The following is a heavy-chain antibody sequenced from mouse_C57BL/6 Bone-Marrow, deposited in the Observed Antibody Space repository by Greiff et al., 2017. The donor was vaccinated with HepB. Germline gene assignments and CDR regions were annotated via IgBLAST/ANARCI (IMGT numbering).Heavy chain of an antibody. V-gene: IGHV1-82*01. D-gene: IGHD2-3*01. CDR3: ARLRWRDYAMDY. CDR1: GYAFSSSW. CDR2: IYPGDGDT. J-gene: IGHJ4*01. Sequence: QVQLKQSGPELVKPGASVKISCKASGYAFSSSWMNWVKQRPGKGLEWIGRIYPGDGDTNYNGKFKGKATLTADKSSSTAYMQLSSLTSEDSAVYFCARLRWRDYAMDYWGQGTSVTVSS.